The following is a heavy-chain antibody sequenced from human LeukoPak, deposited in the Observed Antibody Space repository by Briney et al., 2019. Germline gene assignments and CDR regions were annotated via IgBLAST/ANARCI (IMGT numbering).Heavy chain of an antibody. J-gene: IGHJ6*02. V-gene: IGHV3-33*06. D-gene: IGHD7-27*01. Sequence: GGSQTLFCVPCTFPFRRHLMHWVPGAPDRGAVGVADIWRDSSDKLCRDCVKGRFNVSREHSERTLSLEMNSLRGEDTPVYYGANWGEEATFSCGMDVWGQGTTVTVSS. CDR3: ANWGEEATFSCGMDV. CDR2: IWRDSSDK. CDR1: TFPFRRHL.